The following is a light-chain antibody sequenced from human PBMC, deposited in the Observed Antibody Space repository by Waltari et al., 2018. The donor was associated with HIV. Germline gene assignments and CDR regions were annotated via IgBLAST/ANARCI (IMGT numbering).Light chain of an antibody. V-gene: IGKV3D-15*01. CDR2: AAA. CDR1: QNVNIK. J-gene: IGKJ4*01. CDR3: QQYDTWPLT. Sequence: ETVMTQSPATLSVSPGERATPSCRASQNVNIKLAWYQHKPGQAPRLLIYAAATGATGIPASFSGSGSGTEFTLTISSLQSEDVAVYYCQQYDTWPLTFGGGTKVEI.